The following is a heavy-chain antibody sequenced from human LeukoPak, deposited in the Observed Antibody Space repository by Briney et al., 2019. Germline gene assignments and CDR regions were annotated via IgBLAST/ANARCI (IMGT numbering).Heavy chain of an antibody. CDR3: ARHRAVAGRGFDY. CDR1: GGTFSSYA. CDR2: IIPILGIA. J-gene: IGHJ4*02. D-gene: IGHD6-19*01. Sequence: GASVKVSCKASGGTFSSYAISWVRQAPGQGLEWMGRIIPILGIANYAQKFQGRVTITADKSTSTAYMELSSLRSEDTAVYYCARHRAVAGRGFDYWGQGILVTVSS. V-gene: IGHV1-69*04.